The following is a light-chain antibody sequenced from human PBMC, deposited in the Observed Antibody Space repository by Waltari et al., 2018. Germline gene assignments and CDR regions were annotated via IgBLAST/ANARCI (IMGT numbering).Light chain of an antibody. Sequence: QSVLTQPPSVSGAPGQRVTISCTGSGSNIRAGYEVHWYQQPPRAAPKLLIYGSTSRPLGVPDRFFGSTSGTSASLVIIGLQAEDEGDYYCQSYDTSLSVVFGGGTKLTVL. J-gene: IGLJ3*02. V-gene: IGLV1-40*01. CDR1: GSNIRAGYE. CDR2: GST. CDR3: QSYDTSLSVV.